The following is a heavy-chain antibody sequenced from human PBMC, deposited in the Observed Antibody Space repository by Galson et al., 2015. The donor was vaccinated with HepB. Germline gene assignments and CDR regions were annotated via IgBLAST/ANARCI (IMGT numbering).Heavy chain of an antibody. Sequence: SLRLSCAASGFTFSSYAMHWVRQAPGKGLEYVSAISSNGGSTYYADSVKGRFTISRDNSKNTLYLQMSSLRAEDTAVYYCVKDRSITMVRAGFGYWGQGTLVTVSS. CDR3: VKDRSITMVRAGFGY. CDR1: GFTFSSYA. D-gene: IGHD3-10*01. V-gene: IGHV3-64D*06. J-gene: IGHJ4*02. CDR2: ISSNGGST.